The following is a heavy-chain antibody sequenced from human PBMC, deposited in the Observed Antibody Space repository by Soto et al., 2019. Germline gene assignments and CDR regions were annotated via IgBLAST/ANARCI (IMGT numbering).Heavy chain of an antibody. Sequence: LRLSCAASGFTFSSYGIHWVRQAPGKGLEWVALISYDGSNKYYADSVKGRFTISRDSSKNTLYLQMNSLRAEDTAMYYCAKDAPYYYDSSGYYGPFDYWGQGTLVTVSS. V-gene: IGHV3-30*18. CDR3: AKDAPYYYDSSGYYGPFDY. J-gene: IGHJ4*02. D-gene: IGHD3-22*01. CDR2: ISYDGSNK. CDR1: GFTFSSYG.